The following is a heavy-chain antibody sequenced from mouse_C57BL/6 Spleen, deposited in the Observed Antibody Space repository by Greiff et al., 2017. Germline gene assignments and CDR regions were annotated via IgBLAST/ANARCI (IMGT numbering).Heavy chain of an antibody. Sequence: EVKVVESGPELVKPGASVKISCKASGYSFTGYYMNWVKQSPEKSLEWIGEINPSTGGTTYNQKFKAKATLTVDKSSSTAYMQLKSLTSEDSAVYYCAKSEYYGYDGVLEYWGQGTSLTVSS. CDR2: INPSTGGT. J-gene: IGHJ2*02. V-gene: IGHV1-42*01. CDR3: AKSEYYGYDGVLEY. CDR1: GYSFTGYY. D-gene: IGHD2-2*01.